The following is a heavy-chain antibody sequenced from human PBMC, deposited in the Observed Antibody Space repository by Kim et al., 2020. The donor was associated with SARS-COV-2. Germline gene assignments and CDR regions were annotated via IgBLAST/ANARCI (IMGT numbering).Heavy chain of an antibody. CDR3: ATATYYYDSSGYYGHYFDY. CDR2: FDPEDGET. CDR1: GYTLTELS. D-gene: IGHD3-22*01. J-gene: IGHJ4*02. Sequence: ASVKVSCKVSGYTLTELSMHWVRQAPGKGLEWMGGFDPEDGETIYAQKFQGRVTMTEDTSTDTAYMELSSLRSEDTAVYYCATATYYYDSSGYYGHYFDYWGQGTLVTVSS. V-gene: IGHV1-24*01.